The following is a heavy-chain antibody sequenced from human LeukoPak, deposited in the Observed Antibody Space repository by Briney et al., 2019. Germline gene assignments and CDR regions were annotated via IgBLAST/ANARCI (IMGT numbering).Heavy chain of an antibody. J-gene: IGHJ4*02. CDR1: GFTFSSYS. CDR2: ISGSIGST. Sequence: GGSLRLSCAASGFTFSSYSMDWVRQAPGKGLEWVSLISGSIGSTSYAGSVKGRFTISRDTSKNTLYLQMNSLRAEDTAIYYCAKGMTTVTTRSPLDYWGQGTLVTVSS. D-gene: IGHD4-17*01. CDR3: AKGMTTVTTRSPLDY. V-gene: IGHV3-23*01.